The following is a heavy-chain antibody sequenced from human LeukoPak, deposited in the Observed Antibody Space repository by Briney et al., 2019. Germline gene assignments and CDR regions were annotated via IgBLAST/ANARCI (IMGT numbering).Heavy chain of an antibody. CDR3: ARGAQAEDV. V-gene: IGHV4-34*01. J-gene: IGHJ6*04. CDR1: GGSFSVHY. Sequence: SETLSLTCAVSGGSFSVHYWSWIRQPPGKGLEWIGEINHSGSTNYNPSLKSRVTISVDTSKNQFSLKLSSVTAADTAVYYCARGAQAEDVWGKGTTVTVSS. CDR2: INHSGST.